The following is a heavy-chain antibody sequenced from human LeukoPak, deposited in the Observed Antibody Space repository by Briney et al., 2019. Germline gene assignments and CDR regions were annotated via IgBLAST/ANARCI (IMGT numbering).Heavy chain of an antibody. J-gene: IGHJ5*02. CDR2: IDHSGST. D-gene: IGHD4-17*01. CDR3: ARSDTTVTGLDP. Sequence: PSETLSLTCAVSGDSISSSNWWSWVRPPPGKGLEWIGEIDHSGSTNYNPSLKSRVTISVDKSKNQFSLKLSSVTAADTAVYYCARSDTTVTGLDPWGQGTLVSVSS. V-gene: IGHV4-4*02. CDR1: GDSISSSNW.